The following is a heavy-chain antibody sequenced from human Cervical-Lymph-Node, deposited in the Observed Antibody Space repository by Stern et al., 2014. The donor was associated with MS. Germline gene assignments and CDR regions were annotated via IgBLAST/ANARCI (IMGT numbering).Heavy chain of an antibody. CDR2: ISPKTGSA. D-gene: IGHD1-26*01. J-gene: IGHJ4*02. V-gene: IGHV1-2*02. CDR3: ARDRGSYSDY. Sequence: QLVQSGAEVERPGASVKVSCKASGYTFTAYFLHWVRQAPGQALEWMGWISPKTGSATYAQKFQDRVTMTRDTSINTGYMEVSSLRSDDTAVYYCARDRGSYSDYWGQGTLVAVSS. CDR1: GYTFTAYF.